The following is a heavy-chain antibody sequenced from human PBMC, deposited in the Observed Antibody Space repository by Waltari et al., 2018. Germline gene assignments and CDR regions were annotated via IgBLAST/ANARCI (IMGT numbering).Heavy chain of an antibody. V-gene: IGHV3-43*01. J-gene: IGHJ4*02. Sequence: EVQLVESGGVVVQPGGSLRLSCAASGFTFDDYTMHWVRQAPGKGLEWVSLISWDGCSTYYADSVKGRFTISRDNSKNSLYLQMNSLRTEDTALYYCAKAYGDYGCFDYWGQGTLVTVSS. CDR2: ISWDGCST. CDR3: AKAYGDYGCFDY. D-gene: IGHD4-17*01. CDR1: GFTFDDYT.